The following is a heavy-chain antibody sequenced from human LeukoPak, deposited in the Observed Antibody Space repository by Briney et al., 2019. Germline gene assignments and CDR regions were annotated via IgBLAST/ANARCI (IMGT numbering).Heavy chain of an antibody. CDR3: ARASRQQLVKSPFDY. V-gene: IGHV1-69*13. CDR2: IIPIFGTA. D-gene: IGHD6-13*01. CDR1: GGTFSSYA. J-gene: IGHJ4*02. Sequence: SVKVSFKASGGTFSSYAISWVRQAPGQGLEWMGGIIPIFGTANYAQKFQGRVTITADESTSTAYMELSSLRSEDTAVYYCARASRQQLVKSPFDYWGQGTLVTVSS.